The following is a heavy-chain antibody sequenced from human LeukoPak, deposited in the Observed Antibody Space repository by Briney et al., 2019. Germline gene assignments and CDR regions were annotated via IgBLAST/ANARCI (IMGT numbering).Heavy chain of an antibody. V-gene: IGHV3-30*02. CDR2: IRYDGSNK. CDR1: GFTFSSYG. D-gene: IGHD3-22*01. Sequence: GGSLRLSCGASGFTFSSYGMHWVRQAPGKGLEWVAFIRYDGSNKYYADSVKGRFTISRDNSKNTLYLQMNSLRAEDTAVYYCAKSYYYDSSGQYFDYWGQGTLVTVSS. CDR3: AKSYYYDSSGQYFDY. J-gene: IGHJ4*02.